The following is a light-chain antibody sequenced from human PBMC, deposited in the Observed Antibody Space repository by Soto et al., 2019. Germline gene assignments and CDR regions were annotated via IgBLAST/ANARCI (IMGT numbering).Light chain of an antibody. CDR1: QSVSSSY. Sequence: ELGLTQSPGTLSLSPGERATLSCRASQSVSSSYLAWYQQKPGQAPRILIYGASSRATGIPDRFSGSGSGTDFTLTITVREPHDFAVYYCQQDASSPWKFVQGTQVEIK. CDR2: GAS. CDR3: QQDASSPWK. J-gene: IGKJ1*01. V-gene: IGKV3-20*01.